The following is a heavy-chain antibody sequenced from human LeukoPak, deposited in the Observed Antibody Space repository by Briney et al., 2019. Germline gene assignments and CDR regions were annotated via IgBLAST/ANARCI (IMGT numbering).Heavy chain of an antibody. CDR3: ARGVRGYCSSTSCYYFY. D-gene: IGHD2-2*01. CDR1: GYTFTSYD. J-gene: IGHJ4*02. Sequence: ASVKVSCKASGYTFTSYDINWVRQATGQGLEWMGWMNPNSGNTGYAQKFQGRVTMTRSTSISTAYMELSSLRSEDTAVYYCARGVRGYCSSTSCYYFYWGQGTLVTVSS. V-gene: IGHV1-8*01. CDR2: MNPNSGNT.